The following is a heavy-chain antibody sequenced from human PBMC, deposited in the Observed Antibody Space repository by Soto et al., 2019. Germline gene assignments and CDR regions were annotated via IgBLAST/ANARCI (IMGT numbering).Heavy chain of an antibody. D-gene: IGHD3-3*01. Sequence: QITLKESGPTRVKPTQTLTLTCTFSGFSLSTSGVGVGWIRQPPGKALEWLAHIYWNDDKRYSPSLKSRVTTTKDTAKNQVVLTMTNMDPVDTATYCCAHRLARVYDFWSTYDFDYWGQGTLVTVSS. CDR1: GFSLSTSGVG. J-gene: IGHJ4*02. V-gene: IGHV2-5*01. CDR3: AHRLARVYDFWSTYDFDY. CDR2: IYWNDDK.